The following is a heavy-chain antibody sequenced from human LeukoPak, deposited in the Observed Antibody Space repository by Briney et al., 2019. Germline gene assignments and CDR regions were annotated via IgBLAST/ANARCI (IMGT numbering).Heavy chain of an antibody. J-gene: IGHJ4*02. CDR3: TAPYGDVFDY. CDR2: IKSKTDGGTT. Sequence: GGSLRLSCGASGFTFRNAWMSWARQAPGKGLEWVGRIKSKTDGGTTEYAAPVKGRFTISRDDSQTTLFLQMNSLKTEDTAVYYCTAPYGDVFDYWGQGTLVTVSS. CDR1: GFTFRNAW. D-gene: IGHD4-17*01. V-gene: IGHV3-15*01.